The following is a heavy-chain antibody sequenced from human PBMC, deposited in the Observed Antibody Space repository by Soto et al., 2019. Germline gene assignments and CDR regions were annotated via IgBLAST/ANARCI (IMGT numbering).Heavy chain of an antibody. CDR1: GFTFSSYA. Sequence: PVGSLRLSCAASGFTFSSYAMSWVRQAPGKGLEWVSAISGSGGSTYYADSVKGRFTISRDNSKNTLYLQMNSLRAEDTAVYYCAKIVGWNFHYYFDYWGQGTLVTVSS. CDR3: AKIVGWNFHYYFDY. D-gene: IGHD1-7*01. CDR2: ISGSGGST. V-gene: IGHV3-23*01. J-gene: IGHJ4*02.